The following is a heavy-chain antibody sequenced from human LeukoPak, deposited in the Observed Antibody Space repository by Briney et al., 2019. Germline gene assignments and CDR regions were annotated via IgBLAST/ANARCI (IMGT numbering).Heavy chain of an antibody. CDR3: ARCGCSGGSCYYLEANWFDP. Sequence: SETLSLTCTVSGGSISSSSYYWGWIRHPPGKGLEWIGSIYYSGSTYYNPSLKSRATISVDTSKNQFSLKLSSVTAADTAVYYCARCGCSGGSCYYLEANWFDPWGQGTLVTVSS. D-gene: IGHD2-15*01. CDR1: GGSISSSSYY. V-gene: IGHV4-39*07. CDR2: IYYSGST. J-gene: IGHJ5*02.